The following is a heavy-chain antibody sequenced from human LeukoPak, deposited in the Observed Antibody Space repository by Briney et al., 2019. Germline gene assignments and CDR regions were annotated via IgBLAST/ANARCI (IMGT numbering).Heavy chain of an antibody. V-gene: IGHV4-34*01. D-gene: IGHD4-17*01. Sequence: SETLSLTCAVYGGSFSGYYWSWIRQPPGKGLEWIGEINHSGSTNYNPSLKSRVTISVDTSKNQFSLKLSSVTAADTAVYYCASTHYGDYRFDYWGQGTLVTASS. J-gene: IGHJ4*02. CDR3: ASTHYGDYRFDY. CDR2: INHSGST. CDR1: GGSFSGYY.